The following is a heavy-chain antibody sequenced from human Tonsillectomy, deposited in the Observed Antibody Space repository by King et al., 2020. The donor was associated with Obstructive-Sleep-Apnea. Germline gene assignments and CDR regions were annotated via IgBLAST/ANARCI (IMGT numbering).Heavy chain of an antibody. CDR2: IKQDGSER. D-gene: IGHD3-16*02. J-gene: IGHJ3*02. Sequence: EVQLVESGGGLVQPGGSLRLSCAASGFTFSSYWMTWVRQAPGKGLEWVANIKQDGSERYYVDSVKGRFTISRDNAKNSLYLQINRLRADDTAVFYCARALVWGSYPNNAFDIWGQGTMVTVSS. CDR1: GFTFSSYW. CDR3: ARALVWGSYPNNAFDI. V-gene: IGHV3-7*01.